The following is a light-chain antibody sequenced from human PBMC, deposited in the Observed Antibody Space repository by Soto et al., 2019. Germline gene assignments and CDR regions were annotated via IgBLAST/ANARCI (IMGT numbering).Light chain of an antibody. CDR3: QQSYSTPQT. CDR1: QSINIY. CDR2: AAS. J-gene: IGKJ1*01. V-gene: IGKV1-39*01. Sequence: DIQMTQSPSSLSASVGDRVTITCRASQSINIYLYWYQQKPGKAPKLLIYAASSLQSGVPSRFSGSGSGTDFTLTISSLQPEDFATYYCQQSYSTPQTFGQGTKVDIK.